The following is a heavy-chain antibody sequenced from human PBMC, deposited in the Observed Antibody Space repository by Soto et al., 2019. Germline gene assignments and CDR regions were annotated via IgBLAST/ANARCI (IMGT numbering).Heavy chain of an antibody. CDR2: IKGDGSEK. CDR3: VRGTMAPGLDH. V-gene: IGHV3-7*01. J-gene: IGHJ4*02. D-gene: IGHD3-3*01. CDR1: GFTFSSYW. Sequence: EVQLVESGGGLVQPGGSLRLSCAASGFTFSSYWINWVRQTPGKGLEWVANIKGDGSEKYYVDSLKGRFTISRDNAKNSLYLHMNSRRAEDAAVDYCVRGTMAPGLDHWGQGTLVTVSS.